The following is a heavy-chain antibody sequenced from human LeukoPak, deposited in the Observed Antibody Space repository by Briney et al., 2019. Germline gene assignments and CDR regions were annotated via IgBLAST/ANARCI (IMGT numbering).Heavy chain of an antibody. CDR1: GFTFSSYG. CDR2: ISNNGGRT. D-gene: IGHD4-11*01. V-gene: IGHV3-64*01. J-gene: IGHJ3*02. CDR3: AREDYSAYAFDI. Sequence: GGSLRLSCAASGFTFSSYGMHWVRQAPGRGLEYLATISNNGGRTYYANSVKGRFTISRDNSKNTLYLQMGSLRAEDMAVYYCAREDYSAYAFDIWGQGTMVTVSS.